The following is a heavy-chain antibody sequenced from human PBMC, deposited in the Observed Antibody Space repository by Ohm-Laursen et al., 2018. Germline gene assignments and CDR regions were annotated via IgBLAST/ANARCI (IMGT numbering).Heavy chain of an antibody. CDR1: GFTFDDYA. J-gene: IGHJ3*02. V-gene: IGHV3-9*01. CDR3: AKDVAAASHLSSAFDM. D-gene: IGHD6-13*01. CDR2: ISWTGDII. Sequence: SLRLSCAAFGFTFDDYAMHWVRQAPGKGLEWVSGISWTGDIIGYGDSVRGRISISRDNDQNSLYLQMNRLRIEDTALYYCAKDVAAASHLSSAFDMWGQGTKVTVSS.